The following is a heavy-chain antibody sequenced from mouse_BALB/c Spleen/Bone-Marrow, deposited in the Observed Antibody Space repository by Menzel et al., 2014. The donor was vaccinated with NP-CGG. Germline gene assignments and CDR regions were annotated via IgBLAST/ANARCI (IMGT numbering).Heavy chain of an antibody. CDR3: ARELYYFDY. V-gene: IGHV3-5*02. CDR1: GISITTGNYR. J-gene: IGHJ2*01. Sequence: DVQLQESGPGLVKPSQTVSLTCTVTGISITTGNYRWSWIRQFPGNKLEWIGYMYYSGTITYNPSLTSRTTITRDTSKNQFFLEMNSLTAEDTATYYCARELYYFDYWGQGTTLTVSS. CDR2: MYYSGTI.